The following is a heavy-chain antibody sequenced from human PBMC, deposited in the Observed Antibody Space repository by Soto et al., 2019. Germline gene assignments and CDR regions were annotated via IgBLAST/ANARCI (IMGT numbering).Heavy chain of an antibody. Sequence: QITLKESGPTLVKPTQTLTLTCTFSGFSLSTSGVGVGWIRQPQGKALGWLALIYWDDDKRYSPSLKSRLTITKDTSKNQVVLTMTNMDPVDTATYYCAHSLIPNWGSRGAFDYWGQGTLVTVSS. V-gene: IGHV2-5*02. CDR1: GFSLSTSGVG. CDR2: IYWDDDK. CDR3: AHSLIPNWGSRGAFDY. D-gene: IGHD7-27*01. J-gene: IGHJ4*02.